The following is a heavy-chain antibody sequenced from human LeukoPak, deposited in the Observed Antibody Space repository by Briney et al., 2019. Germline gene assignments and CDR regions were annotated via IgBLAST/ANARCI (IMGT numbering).Heavy chain of an antibody. CDR2: IYYSGST. CDR1: GGSISSYY. J-gene: IGHJ4*02. V-gene: IGHV4-59*01. CDR3: ARVESSWYIEK. Sequence: SEALSLTCTVSGGSISSYYWSWIRQPPGKGLEWIGYIYYSGSTNYNPSLKSRVTISVDTSKNQFSLKLSSVAAADTAVYYCARVESSWYIEKWGQGTLVTVSS. D-gene: IGHD6-13*01.